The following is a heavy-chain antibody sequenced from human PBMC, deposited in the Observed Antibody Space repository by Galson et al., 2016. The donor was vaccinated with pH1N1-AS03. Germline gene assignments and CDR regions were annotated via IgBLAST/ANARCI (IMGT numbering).Heavy chain of an antibody. Sequence: SLRLSCAASGLTFSSYGMHWVRQAPGKGLERLSFLPYDGSNKFYADSVKGRFTISRDNSKDTLYLQMNSLRAEDTAVYYCAKDKDAYYGPDYWGQGILVTVSS. J-gene: IGHJ4*02. D-gene: IGHD5-24*01. CDR2: LPYDGSNK. CDR3: AKDKDAYYGPDY. CDR1: GLTFSSYG. V-gene: IGHV3-30*02.